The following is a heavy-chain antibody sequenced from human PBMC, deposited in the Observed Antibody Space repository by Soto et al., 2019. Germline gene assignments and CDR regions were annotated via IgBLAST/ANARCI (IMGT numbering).Heavy chain of an antibody. CDR2: IYYSGST. V-gene: IGHV4-31*03. CDR3: AREPTDYGGNSWFVAFDI. Sequence: SETLSLTCTVSGGSISSGGYSWSWIRQHPGKGLEWIGYIYYSGSTYYNPSLKSRVTISVDTSKNQFSLKLSSVTAADTAVYYFAREPTDYGGNSWFVAFDIWGQGTMVTVSS. J-gene: IGHJ3*02. CDR1: GGSISSGGYS. D-gene: IGHD4-17*01.